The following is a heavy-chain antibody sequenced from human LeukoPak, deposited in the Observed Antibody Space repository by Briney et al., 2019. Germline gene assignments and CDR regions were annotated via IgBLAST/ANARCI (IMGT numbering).Heavy chain of an antibody. CDR3: ARSVLLWFGDPTPTLDY. CDR2: INAGNGNT. V-gene: IGHV1-3*01. CDR1: GYTFTSYA. J-gene: IGHJ4*02. D-gene: IGHD3-10*01. Sequence: EASVKVSFKASGYTFTSYAMHWVRQAPGQRREWMGWINAGNGNTKYSQKFQGRVTITRDTSASTAYMELSSLRSEDTAVYYCARSVLLWFGDPTPTLDYWGQGTLVTVSS.